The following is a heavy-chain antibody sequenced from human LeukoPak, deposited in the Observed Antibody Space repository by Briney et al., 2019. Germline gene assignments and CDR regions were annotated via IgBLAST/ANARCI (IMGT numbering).Heavy chain of an antibody. V-gene: IGHV3-21*01. Sequence: GGSLRLSCAACGFTFSSYSMNWVRQAPGKGLEWVSSITGSSSYIYYADLVKGRFTISRDNAKNSLYLQINSLRAEDTAVYYCARGLGSSWYSPDYWGQGTLVTVSS. J-gene: IGHJ4*02. CDR2: ITGSSSYI. CDR1: GFTFSSYS. D-gene: IGHD6-13*01. CDR3: ARGLGSSWYSPDY.